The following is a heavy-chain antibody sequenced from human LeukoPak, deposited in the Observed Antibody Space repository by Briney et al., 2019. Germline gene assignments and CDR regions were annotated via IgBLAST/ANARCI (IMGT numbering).Heavy chain of an antibody. CDR1: GGSFSGYY. CDR2: INHSGST. CDR3: GRHAYGDSSAAFDI. J-gene: IGHJ3*02. Sequence: SETLSLTCAVYGGSFSGYYWSWIRQPPGKGLEWIGEINHSGSTNYNPSLKSRVTISVDTSKNQFSLKLSSATAADTAMYYCGRHAYGDSSAAFDIWGQGTMVIVSS. V-gene: IGHV4-34*01. D-gene: IGHD4-17*01.